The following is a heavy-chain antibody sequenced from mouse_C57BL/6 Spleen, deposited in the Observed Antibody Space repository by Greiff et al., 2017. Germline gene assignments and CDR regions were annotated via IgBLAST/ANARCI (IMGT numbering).Heavy chain of an antibody. Sequence: QVQLKQPGAELVMPGASVKLSCKASGYTFTSYWMHWVKQRPGQGLEWIGVIDPSDSYTNYNQKFKGKSTLTVDKSSSTAYMQLSSRTSEDSAVYYCARYYYGSTYAMDYWGQGTSVTVSS. J-gene: IGHJ4*01. CDR1: GYTFTSYW. D-gene: IGHD1-1*01. V-gene: IGHV1-69*01. CDR3: ARYYYGSTYAMDY. CDR2: IDPSDSYT.